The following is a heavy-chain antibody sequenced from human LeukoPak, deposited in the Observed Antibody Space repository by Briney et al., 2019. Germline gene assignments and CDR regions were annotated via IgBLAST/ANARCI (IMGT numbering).Heavy chain of an antibody. J-gene: IGHJ4*02. CDR2: INPNSGGT. CDR3: ARPYFQWELRY. V-gene: IGHV1-2*02. D-gene: IGHD1-26*01. CDR1: GYTFSGYY. Sequence: ASVKVSCKASGYTFSGYYIHWVRQAPGQGLEWMGWINPNSGGTNYAQKFQGRVTMTRDTSISTVYMEMSRLRYDDTAVYYCARPYFQWELRYWGPGTLVTVSS.